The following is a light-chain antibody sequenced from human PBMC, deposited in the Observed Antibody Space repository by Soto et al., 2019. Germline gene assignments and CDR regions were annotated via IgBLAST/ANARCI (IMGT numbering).Light chain of an antibody. J-gene: IGKJ2*01. V-gene: IGKV1-39*01. Sequence: DMQMNQSPSSLSASVGDRVTITCRPSQTIYNYLNWYQHKPGKAPKLLIYGASTLQSGVSSRFTGSASGTDFTLTIDNLQAEDFATYFCQQTYPIPFDVGQGTKLEI. CDR1: QTIYNY. CDR2: GAS. CDR3: QQTYPIPFD.